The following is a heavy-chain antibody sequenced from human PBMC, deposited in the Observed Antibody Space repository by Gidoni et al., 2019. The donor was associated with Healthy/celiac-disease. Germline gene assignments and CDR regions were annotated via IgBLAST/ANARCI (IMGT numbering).Heavy chain of an antibody. J-gene: IGHJ4*02. V-gene: IGHV5-51*01. D-gene: IGHD1-26*01. Sequence: ELQLVQSGAEVKKPGESLQISCKVSGYSFPSYWIGWVRQMPGKGREWMGIIYPGDSDTRYRPSFQGQVTISADKSISTAYLQWSSLKASDTAMYYCARGTGSGWEPAAQGFDYWGQGTLVTVSS. CDR1: GYSFPSYW. CDR2: IYPGDSDT. CDR3: ARGTGSGWEPAAQGFDY.